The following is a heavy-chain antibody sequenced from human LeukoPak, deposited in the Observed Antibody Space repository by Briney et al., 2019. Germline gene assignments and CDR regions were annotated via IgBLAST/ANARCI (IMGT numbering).Heavy chain of an antibody. J-gene: IGHJ4*02. D-gene: IGHD3-10*01. CDR2: IKQDGSEK. CDR1: GFTFSSYW. Sequence: GGSLRLSCAASGFTFSSYWMSWVRQAPGKGLEWVANIKQDGSEKYYVDSVKGRFTISRDNAKNSLYLQMNSLRAEDTAVYYCARGGMRFGDPPSPNFDYWGQGTLVTVSS. V-gene: IGHV3-7*01. CDR3: ARGGMRFGDPPSPNFDY.